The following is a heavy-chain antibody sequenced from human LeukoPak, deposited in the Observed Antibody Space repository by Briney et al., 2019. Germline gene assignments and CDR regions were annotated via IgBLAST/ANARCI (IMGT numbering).Heavy chain of an antibody. CDR1: GYTFTSYD. D-gene: IGHD2-8*02. Sequence: ASVKVSCKASGYTFTSYDINWVRQATGQGLEWMGWMNPNSGNTGYAQKFQGRVTMTRNTSISTAYMELSSLRAEDTAIYYCATYRQVLLPFESWGQGTLVTVSS. CDR3: ATYRQVLLPFES. CDR2: MNPNSGNT. J-gene: IGHJ4*02. V-gene: IGHV1-8*01.